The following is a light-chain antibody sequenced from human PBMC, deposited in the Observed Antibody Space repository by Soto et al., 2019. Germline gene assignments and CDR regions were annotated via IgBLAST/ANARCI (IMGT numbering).Light chain of an antibody. J-gene: IGLJ1*01. CDR2: EVS. CDR3: SSYTTSSTRV. CDR1: SSDVGSYTY. Sequence: QSALTQPASVSGSPGQSITISCTGTSSDVGSYTYVSWYRQHPGKAPKLIIYEVSSRPSGISNRFSGSKSDNTASLTISGLQAEDEADYYCSSYTTSSTRVFGPGTKLPS. V-gene: IGLV2-14*01.